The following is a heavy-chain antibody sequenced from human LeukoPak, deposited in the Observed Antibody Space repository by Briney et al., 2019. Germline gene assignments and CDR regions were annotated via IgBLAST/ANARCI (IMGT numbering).Heavy chain of an antibody. D-gene: IGHD4-17*01. Sequence: PGGSLRLSCAASAFTFSSHPMGWVRRAPGKGLEWVSSICSRVGCTYYADSVRGRFAISRDDSKNTPYLQMNSLRAEDTAVYYCARDSYGDYASAFDIWGQGTMVTVSS. V-gene: IGHV3-23*01. J-gene: IGHJ3*02. CDR2: ICSRVGCT. CDR1: AFTFSSHP. CDR3: ARDSYGDYASAFDI.